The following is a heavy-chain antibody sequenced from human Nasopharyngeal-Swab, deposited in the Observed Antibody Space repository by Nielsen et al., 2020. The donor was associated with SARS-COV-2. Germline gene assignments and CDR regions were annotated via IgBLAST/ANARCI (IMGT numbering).Heavy chain of an antibody. J-gene: IGHJ6*02. D-gene: IGHD2-2*01. CDR1: GGSFSGYY. Sequence: GSLRLSCAVSGGSFSGYYWSWIRQPPGKGLDWIGEINHSGSTKYNPSLKSRVNISVDTSKNQFSLKVSSVTAADTAVYYCVRGGYYCSSTSCYYYSGYYYGMDVWGQGTTVTVSS. CDR2: INHSGST. CDR3: VRGGYYCSSTSCYYYSGYYYGMDV. V-gene: IGHV4-34*01.